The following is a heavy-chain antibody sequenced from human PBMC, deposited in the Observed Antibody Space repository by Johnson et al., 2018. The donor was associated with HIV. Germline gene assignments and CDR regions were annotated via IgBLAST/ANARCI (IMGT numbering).Heavy chain of an antibody. Sequence: MLLVESGGGLVQPGGSLRLSCAASGFTFSSYWMHWVRQAPGKGLVWVSRINSDGSNTTYTDSVKGRFTISRDNAKNTLYLQMNSLRAEDTAVYYCARGGYCRGGSCYPYDAFDMWGQGTMVNVSS. CDR3: ARGGYCRGGSCYPYDAFDM. D-gene: IGHD2-15*01. V-gene: IGHV3-74*02. CDR2: INSDGSNT. CDR1: GFTFSSYW. J-gene: IGHJ3*02.